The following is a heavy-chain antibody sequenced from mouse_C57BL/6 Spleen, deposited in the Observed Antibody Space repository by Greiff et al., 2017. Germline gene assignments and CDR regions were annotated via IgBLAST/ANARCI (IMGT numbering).Heavy chain of an antibody. J-gene: IGHJ1*03. CDR3: ARWGDYYGSSTYWYFDV. CDR2: IYPRSGNT. Sequence: QVQLQQSGAELARPGASVKLSCKASGYTFTSYGISWVKQRTGQGLEWIGEIYPRSGNTYYNAKFKGKATLTADKSSSTAYMELRSLTSEDSAVYFCARWGDYYGSSTYWYFDVWGTGTTVTVSS. CDR1: GYTFTSYG. D-gene: IGHD1-1*01. V-gene: IGHV1-81*01.